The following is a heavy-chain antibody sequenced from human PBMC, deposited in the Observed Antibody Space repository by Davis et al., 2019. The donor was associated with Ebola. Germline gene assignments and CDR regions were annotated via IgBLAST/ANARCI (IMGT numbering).Heavy chain of an antibody. V-gene: IGHV3-53*05. J-gene: IGHJ5*02. D-gene: IGHD1-26*01. CDR2: IYSGGST. CDR3: ARVRYSGSYHNWFDP. CDR1: GFTVSSNY. Sequence: PGGSLRLSCAASGFTVSSNYMSWVRQAPGKGLEWVSVIYSGGSTYYADSVKGRFTISRDNSKNTLYLQMNSLRAEDTAVYYCARVRYSGSYHNWFDPWGQGTLVTVSS.